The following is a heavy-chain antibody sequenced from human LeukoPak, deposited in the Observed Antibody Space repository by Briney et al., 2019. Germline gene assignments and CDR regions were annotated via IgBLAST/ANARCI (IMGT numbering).Heavy chain of an antibody. J-gene: IGHJ4*02. CDR3: AKDTRSRGSSGWYYGYFHY. CDR1: GFTFSSYG. V-gene: IGHV3-30*02. D-gene: IGHD6-19*01. CDR2: IRYDGSNK. Sequence: PGGSLRLSCAASGFTFSSYGMHWVRQAPGKGLERVAFIRYDGSNKYYADSVKGRFTISRDNSKNTLYLQMNSLRAEDTAVYYCAKDTRSRGSSGWYYGYFHYWGQGTLVTVSS.